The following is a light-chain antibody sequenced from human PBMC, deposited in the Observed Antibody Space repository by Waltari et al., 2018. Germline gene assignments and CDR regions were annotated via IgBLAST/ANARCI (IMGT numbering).Light chain of an antibody. Sequence: DIVMTQSPDSLAVSLGERPTVNCKSSPSVLYNSNKKNYLAWYQQRPGQPPRLLIYWASIRQSGIPDRFRGSGSATEFTLTITSLQAEDVAVYYCQQYYDVPYTFGQGTKVEI. CDR1: PSVLYNSNKKNY. CDR3: QQYYDVPYT. CDR2: WAS. V-gene: IGKV4-1*01. J-gene: IGKJ2*01.